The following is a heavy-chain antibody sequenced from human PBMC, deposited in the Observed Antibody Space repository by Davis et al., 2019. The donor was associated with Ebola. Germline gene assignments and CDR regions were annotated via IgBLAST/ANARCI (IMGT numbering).Heavy chain of an antibody. Sequence: GESLKISCAASGFTFSYYSMNWVRQAPGKRLEWVSYISSSSSTIHYADSVKGRFTISRDNAKNSLYLQMNSLRAEDTAVYYCARGGSYLLYYYYYGMDVWGQGTTATVSS. V-gene: IGHV3-48*01. CDR1: GFTFSYYS. D-gene: IGHD1-26*01. CDR2: ISSSSSTI. J-gene: IGHJ6*02. CDR3: ARGGSYLLYYYYYGMDV.